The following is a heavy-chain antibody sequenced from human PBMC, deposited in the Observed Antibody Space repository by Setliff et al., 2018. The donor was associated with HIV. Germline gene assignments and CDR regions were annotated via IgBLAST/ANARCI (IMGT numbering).Heavy chain of an antibody. Sequence: SETLSLTCTVSGQFISDGYYWGWIRQPPGKGLEWIGSVYHSGKTYYNPSLKSRVTMSAVTSKNQISLMLRSMTAADTAVYYCAKHDFGEGSCFDPWGQGCLVTVSS. CDR3: AKHDFGEGSCFDP. CDR1: GQFISDGYY. V-gene: IGHV4-38-2*02. D-gene: IGHD3-16*01. CDR2: VYHSGKT. J-gene: IGHJ5*02.